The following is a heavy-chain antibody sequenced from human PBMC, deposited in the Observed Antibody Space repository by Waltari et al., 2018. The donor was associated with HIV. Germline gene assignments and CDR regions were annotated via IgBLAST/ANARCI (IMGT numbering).Heavy chain of an antibody. D-gene: IGHD4-17*01. V-gene: IGHV3-48*02. J-gene: IGHJ4*02. CDR3: ARDKTVTPYYFDY. CDR2: ISSSSSTI. Sequence: EVQRVESGGGLVQPGGSLSRAWEASGFHFSSSRMTVFRQAPGRGLEWVSYISSSSSTIYYADSVKGRFTISRDNAKNSLYLQMNSLRDEDTAVYYCARDKTVTPYYFDYWGQGTLVTVSS. CDR1: GFHFSSSR.